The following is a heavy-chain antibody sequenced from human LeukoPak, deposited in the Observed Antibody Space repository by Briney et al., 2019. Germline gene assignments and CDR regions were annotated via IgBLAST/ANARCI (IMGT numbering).Heavy chain of an antibody. CDR3: ARARDTTGTTRIAFDI. V-gene: IGHV3-30-3*01. D-gene: IGHD1-1*01. CDR2: ISYDGSTK. Sequence: GGSLRLSCAASGFTFNTYAMHWVRQAPGKGLEWVAVISYDGSTKYYADSVKGRFTISRDNSKNTVYLQMDSLRPEDTAVCYCARARDTTGTTRIAFDIWGKGTMVTVSS. J-gene: IGHJ3*02. CDR1: GFTFNTYA.